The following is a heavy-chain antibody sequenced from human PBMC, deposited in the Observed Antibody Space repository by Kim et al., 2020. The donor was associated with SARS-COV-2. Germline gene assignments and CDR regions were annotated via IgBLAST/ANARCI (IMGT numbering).Heavy chain of an antibody. CDR2: ISGSGGST. J-gene: IGHJ4*02. V-gene: IGHV3-23*01. CDR1: GFTFSNYA. D-gene: IGHD3-3*01. CDR3: AKDPYYDFWNGYYFDY. Sequence: GGSLRLSCAASGFTFSNYAMNWVRQAPGKGLEWVSAISGSGGSTSYADSVKGRFTISRDNSKNTLYLQMNSLRAEDTAVYYCAKDPYYDFWNGYYFDYWGQGTLVTVSS.